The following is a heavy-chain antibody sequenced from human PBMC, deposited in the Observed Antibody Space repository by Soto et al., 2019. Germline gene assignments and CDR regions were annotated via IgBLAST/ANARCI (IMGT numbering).Heavy chain of an antibody. V-gene: IGHV3-23*01. CDR1: GFIFSTYG. CDR3: ARDRSGKDAFDI. CDR2: ITSAGST. D-gene: IGHD3-10*01. J-gene: IGHJ3*02. Sequence: EVQLLESGGALVQPGGSLRLSCAASGFIFSTYGMSWVRQAPGKGLEWVSSITSAGSTYYADSVKGRFTLSRDNSKNTLYLQMNSLRAEDTAVYYCARDRSGKDAFDIWGQGTMVTVSS.